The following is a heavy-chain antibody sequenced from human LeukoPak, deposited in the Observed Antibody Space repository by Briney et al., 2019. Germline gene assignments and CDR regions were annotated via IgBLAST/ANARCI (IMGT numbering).Heavy chain of an antibody. J-gene: IGHJ4*02. Sequence: ASVKVSCKTSGYTFPSYDINWVRQATGQGLEWMGWMNPNSGNTGYTQKFQGRVTISRNTSITTAYMELISLRSEDTAVYYCARGPKWTGSYYYFDYWGQGTLVTVSS. CDR2: MNPNSGNT. V-gene: IGHV1-8*01. CDR3: ARGPKWTGSYYYFDY. CDR1: GYTFPSYD. D-gene: IGHD1-26*01.